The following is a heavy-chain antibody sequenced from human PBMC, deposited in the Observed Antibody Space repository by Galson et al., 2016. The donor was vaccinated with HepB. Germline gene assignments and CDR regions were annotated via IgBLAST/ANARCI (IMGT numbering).Heavy chain of an antibody. CDR2: ISGSGQNP. J-gene: IGHJ4*01. D-gene: IGHD3-9*01. Sequence: SLRLSCAASGLTFSSYAMSWVRQAPGKGLEWMSSISGSGQNPYYRDSVEGRFTSSRETAKNTLYLQMDRLRAEDTATYFCARVCPSGYFFDYCGHGALVTVSS. CDR3: ARVCPSGYFFDY. CDR1: GLTFSSYA. V-gene: IGHV3-23*01.